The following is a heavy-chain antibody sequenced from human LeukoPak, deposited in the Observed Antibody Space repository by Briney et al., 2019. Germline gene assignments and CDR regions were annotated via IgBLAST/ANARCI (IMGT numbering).Heavy chain of an antibody. CDR3: ARQSDYNILTGYSPGHYFDY. D-gene: IGHD3-9*01. V-gene: IGHV5-51*01. CDR2: IYPGDSDT. J-gene: IGHJ4*02. Sequence: GESLKISCEASGYSFTTYWIGWVRQMPGKGLEWMGIIYPGDSDTRCSPSFQGQVTISADKSSRTAYLQWSSLKASDTAIYYCARQSDYNILTGYSPGHYFDYWGQGTLVTVSS. CDR1: GYSFTTYW.